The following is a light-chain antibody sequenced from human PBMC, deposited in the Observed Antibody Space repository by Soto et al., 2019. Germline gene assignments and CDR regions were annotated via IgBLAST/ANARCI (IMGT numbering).Light chain of an antibody. V-gene: IGKV3-11*01. Sequence: TVLTQSPATLSLSPGERATLSCKASQSIGNSLGWFHQKPGQAPRLLIGDAFNRATGIPARFTGSGSGSDFTLTISSLEPEDCGVYECRHLYNWPITFGRENKVEIK. CDR3: RHLYNWPIT. CDR2: DAF. CDR1: QSIGNS. J-gene: IGKJ4*01.